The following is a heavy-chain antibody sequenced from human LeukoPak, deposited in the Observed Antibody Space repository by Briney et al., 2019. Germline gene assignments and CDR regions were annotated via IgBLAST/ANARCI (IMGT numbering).Heavy chain of an antibody. CDR1: GIIFSNYW. D-gene: IGHD2/OR15-2a*01. CDR3: ARGLYDQHAFDI. V-gene: IGHV3-66*01. Sequence: PGGSLRLSCAASGIIFSNYWMHWVRQAPGKGLEWVSVIYSGGSTYYADSVKGRFTISRDNSKNTLYLQMNSLRAEDTAVYYCARGLYDQHAFDIWGQGTMVTVSS. J-gene: IGHJ3*02. CDR2: IYSGGST.